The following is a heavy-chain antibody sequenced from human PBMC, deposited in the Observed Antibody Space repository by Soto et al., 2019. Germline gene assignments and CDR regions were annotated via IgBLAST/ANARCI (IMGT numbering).Heavy chain of an antibody. J-gene: IGHJ6*02. CDR1: GYTFSDYW. D-gene: IGHD1-7*01. Sequence: GESLKISCKASGYTFSDYWIGWVRQMPGEGLEWMGIVYPDESDTRYSPSFQGQVSISADMSITTAYLQWSSLKASDTAIYFCVRQNTWNSYYGMDVWGQGTKVTVSS. CDR2: VYPDESDT. V-gene: IGHV5-51*01. CDR3: VRQNTWNSYYGMDV.